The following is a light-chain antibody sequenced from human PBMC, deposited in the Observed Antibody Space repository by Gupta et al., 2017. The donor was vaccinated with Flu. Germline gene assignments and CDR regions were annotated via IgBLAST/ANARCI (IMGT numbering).Light chain of an antibody. J-gene: IGLJ3*02. CDR2: DND. CDR3: QCHEHSRGDWV. CDR1: SSNIGGGYN. V-gene: IGLV1-40*01. Sequence: QSVLTQPPSVSGAPGQRVTISCTGSSSNIGGGYNVYWYKKRPGAPPKFLLYDNDNRSSGVPERFSVSRSGTSATLTITGLQAEDEADYYCQCHEHSRGDWVFGGGTKLTVL.